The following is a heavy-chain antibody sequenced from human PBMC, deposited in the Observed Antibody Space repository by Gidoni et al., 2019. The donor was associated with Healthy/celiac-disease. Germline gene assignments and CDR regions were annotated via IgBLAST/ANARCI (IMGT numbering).Heavy chain of an antibody. CDR3: ARDRRRQQLASSFDY. J-gene: IGHJ4*02. Sequence: QVQLQQWGAGLLKPSETLSLTCAVYGGSFSGYYWSWIRQPPGKGLEWIGGINHSGSTNYNPSLKSRVTISVDTSKNQFSLKLSSVTAADTAVYYCARDRRRQQLASSFDYWGQGTLVTVSS. D-gene: IGHD6-13*01. CDR2: INHSGST. V-gene: IGHV4-34*01. CDR1: GGSFSGYY.